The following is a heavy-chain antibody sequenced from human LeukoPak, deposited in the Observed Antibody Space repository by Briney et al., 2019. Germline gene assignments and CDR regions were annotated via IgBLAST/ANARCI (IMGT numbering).Heavy chain of an antibody. CDR1: GFTFSSYW. Sequence: GSLRLPCAASGFTFSSYWMSWVRQAPGKGLEWIGYIYYSGSTNYNPSLKSRVTISVDTSKNQFSLKLSSVTAADTAVYYCARRSYGSGSYPFDYWGQGTLVTVSS. CDR2: IYYSGST. CDR3: ARRSYGSGSYPFDY. D-gene: IGHD3-10*01. V-gene: IGHV4-59*01. J-gene: IGHJ4*02.